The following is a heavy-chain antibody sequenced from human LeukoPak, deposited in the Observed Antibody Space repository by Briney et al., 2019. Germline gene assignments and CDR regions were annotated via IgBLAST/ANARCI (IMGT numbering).Heavy chain of an antibody. CDR1: LFSLSSYW. Sequence: GGALTLSHAASLFSLSSYWMAWVRQPPAKRLEWVANIKQDGGEKHYVASVQGRFTISRDNAQNSLFLQMNSLGAEDPAVYYWVADVHGGPYDWGQGILVTVSS. CDR2: IKQDGGEK. V-gene: IGHV3-7*05. J-gene: IGHJ4*02. CDR3: VADVHGGPYD. D-gene: IGHD1-1*01.